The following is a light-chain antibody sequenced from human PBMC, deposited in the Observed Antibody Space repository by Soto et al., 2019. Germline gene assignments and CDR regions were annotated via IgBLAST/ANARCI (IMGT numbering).Light chain of an antibody. CDR2: GAS. CDR1: QTVTSNY. V-gene: IGKV3-20*01. CDR3: HQHGGSPET. J-gene: IGKJ1*01. Sequence: EIVLTQSPGTLSLSPGERATLSCRASQTVTSNYSAWYQQKPGQAPRLLFFGASIRATGIPDRFSGSGSGTEFILTISELEPEDSGIYHCHQHGGSPETFGQGTKVDIK.